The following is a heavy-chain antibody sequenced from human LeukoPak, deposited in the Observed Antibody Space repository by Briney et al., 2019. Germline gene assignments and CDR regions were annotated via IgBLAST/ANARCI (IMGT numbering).Heavy chain of an antibody. CDR2: VYTSGRI. J-gene: IGHJ4*02. CDR3: ARGVSGSGSFDS. D-gene: IGHD3-10*01. Sequence: PSETLSLTCSVSVGSSTTFYWTWLRQPADKSLEWIGQVYTSGRITYNPSLKSRVSMSVDMSRNLLSLNLRSITAADTAIYYCARGVSGSGSFDSWGQGTQVTV. V-gene: IGHV4-4*07. CDR1: VGSSTTFY.